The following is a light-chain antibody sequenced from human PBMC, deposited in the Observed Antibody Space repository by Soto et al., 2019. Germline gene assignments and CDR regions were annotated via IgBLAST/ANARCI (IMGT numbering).Light chain of an antibody. CDR1: QRVSSSY. CDR3: QQYGSSPL. CDR2: GAS. Sequence: EIVLTQSPGTLSLSPGERATLSCRASQRVSSSYSAWYQQKPGQAPRLLIYGASSRATGIPDRFSGSGSGTDFTLTISRLEPEDFAVYYCQQYGSSPLFGQGPKVEIK. J-gene: IGKJ1*01. V-gene: IGKV3-20*01.